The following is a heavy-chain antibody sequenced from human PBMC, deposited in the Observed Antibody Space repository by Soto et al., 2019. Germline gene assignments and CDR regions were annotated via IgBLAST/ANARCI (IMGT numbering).Heavy chain of an antibody. CDR1: GDSISSGDYY. Sequence: SETLSLTCTVSGDSISSGDYYWTWIRQPPGKGLEWIGYIYYSGSTNYNPSLKSRVTISVDTSKNQFSLKLSSVTAADTAMYYCARGGGHCINTNCFTYFFDYWGQGALVTVSS. J-gene: IGHJ4*02. CDR2: IYYSGST. CDR3: ARGGGHCINTNCFTYFFDY. D-gene: IGHD2-2*01. V-gene: IGHV4-61*08.